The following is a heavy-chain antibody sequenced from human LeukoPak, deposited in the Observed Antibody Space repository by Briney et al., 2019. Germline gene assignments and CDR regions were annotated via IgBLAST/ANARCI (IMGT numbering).Heavy chain of an antibody. D-gene: IGHD1-14*01. CDR3: ARENTGVDAFDI. CDR1: GGSISSGSYS. J-gene: IGHJ3*02. CDR2: IYHSGST. Sequence: SETLSLTCAVSGGSISSGSYSWSWIRQPPGKGLEWIGYIYHSGSTYYNPSLKSRVTISVDKSKNQFSLKLSSVTAADTAVYYCARENTGVDAFDIWGQGTMVTVSS. V-gene: IGHV4-30-2*01.